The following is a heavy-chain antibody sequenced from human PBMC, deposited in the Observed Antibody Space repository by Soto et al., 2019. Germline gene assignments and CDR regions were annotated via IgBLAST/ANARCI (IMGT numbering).Heavy chain of an antibody. CDR3: ARAYLGRLPRRADYYYAMDV. D-gene: IGHD1-26*01. CDR2: LGAARDP. V-gene: IGHV3-13*05. Sequence: GGSLRLSCAASGFSFRDYDMHWVRQRKGKGLEWVSALGAARDPYYVGSVKGRFSVSRDNAQNSLFLQMNNLRVDDTAVYFCARAYLGRLPRRADYYYAMDVWGRGT. CDR1: GFSFRDYD. J-gene: IGHJ6*02.